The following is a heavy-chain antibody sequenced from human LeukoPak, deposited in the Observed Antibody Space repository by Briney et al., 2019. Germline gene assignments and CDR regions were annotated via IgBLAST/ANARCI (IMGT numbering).Heavy chain of an antibody. D-gene: IGHD3-3*01. CDR3: ARSGVHTIFGVATGWFDP. Sequence: GGSLRLSCAASGFTFSNYGMNWVRQAPGKGLEWLSGISPRGGGTYYADSVKGRFTISRDDSKNTLYLQMGSLRADDMAVYYCARSGVHTIFGVATGWFDPWGQGTLVTVSS. CDR1: GFTFSNYG. V-gene: IGHV3-23*01. CDR2: ISPRGGGT. J-gene: IGHJ5*02.